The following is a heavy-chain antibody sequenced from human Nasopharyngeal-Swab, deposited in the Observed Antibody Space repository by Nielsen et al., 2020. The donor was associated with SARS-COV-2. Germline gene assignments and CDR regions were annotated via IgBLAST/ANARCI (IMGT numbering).Heavy chain of an antibody. CDR3: ARDVAGADSA. CDR1: GFTFSRYW. D-gene: IGHD2-21*01. CDR2: IDTDGSTT. Sequence: GESLKICCAASGFTFSRYWMHWVRQVPGKGLVRVSRIDTDGSTTDHADSVKGRFTISRDNAKNTLYLQMNNLRAEDTALYYCARDVAGADSAWGQGTLVTVSS. J-gene: IGHJ5*02. V-gene: IGHV3-74*01.